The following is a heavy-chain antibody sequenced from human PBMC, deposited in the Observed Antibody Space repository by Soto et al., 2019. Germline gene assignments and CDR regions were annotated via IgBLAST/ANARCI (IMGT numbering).Heavy chain of an antibody. Sequence: EVQLVESGGGLVQPGGSLRLSCAASGFKFDDYAMHWVRQAPGKGLEWVSGISWKSGDINYADSVKGRFTISRDNVKNSLFLQMNNLSADDTALYYCVKEKVPTFLHAFDIWGQGTMVTVSS. V-gene: IGHV3-9*01. CDR1: GFKFDDYA. CDR3: VKEKVPTFLHAFDI. D-gene: IGHD3-16*01. J-gene: IGHJ3*02. CDR2: ISWKSGDI.